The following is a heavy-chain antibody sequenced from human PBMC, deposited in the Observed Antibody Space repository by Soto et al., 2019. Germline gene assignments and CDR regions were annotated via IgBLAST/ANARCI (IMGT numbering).Heavy chain of an antibody. Sequence: VASVKVSCKASGYTFSGYYIHWLRQAPGQGLEWTGWINPNSGGTNYAQKFQGRVTVTRDTPTSTAYMELSRLTSDDTAVYYCARSLTEGYCTITGCYTRPLYGMDVWGQGTTVTVSS. D-gene: IGHD2-2*02. V-gene: IGHV1-2*02. CDR2: INPNSGGT. J-gene: IGHJ6*02. CDR1: GYTFSGYY. CDR3: ARSLTEGYCTITGCYTRPLYGMDV.